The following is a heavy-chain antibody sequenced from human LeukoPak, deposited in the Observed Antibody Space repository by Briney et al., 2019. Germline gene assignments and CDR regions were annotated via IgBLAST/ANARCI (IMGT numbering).Heavy chain of an antibody. J-gene: IGHJ6*03. CDR1: GYTFTSYG. V-gene: IGHV1-69*06. Sequence: SVKVSCKASGYTFTSYGISWVRQAPGQGLEWMGGIIPIFGTANYAQKFQGRVTITADKSTSTAYMELSSLRSEDTAVYYCARDLYPITMVRGVTTRYYYYYMDVWGKGTTVTVSS. CDR2: IIPIFGTA. D-gene: IGHD3-10*01. CDR3: ARDLYPITMVRGVTTRYYYYYMDV.